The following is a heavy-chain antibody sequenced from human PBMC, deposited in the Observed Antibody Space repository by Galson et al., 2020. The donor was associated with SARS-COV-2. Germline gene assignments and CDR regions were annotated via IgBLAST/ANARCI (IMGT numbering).Heavy chain of an antibody. Sequence: GESLKISCSTSKFSFSQYWMSWVRQAPGKGLEWVANINPDGGEKYYVDSVKGRFTISRDNAKESLYLQMDSLRAEDTAIFYCATSHSPTAFFAWGQGTLVTVSS. CDR1: KFSFSQYW. V-gene: IGHV3-7*03. J-gene: IGHJ5*02. CDR3: ATSHSPTAFFA. CDR2: INPDGGEK. D-gene: IGHD3-3*01.